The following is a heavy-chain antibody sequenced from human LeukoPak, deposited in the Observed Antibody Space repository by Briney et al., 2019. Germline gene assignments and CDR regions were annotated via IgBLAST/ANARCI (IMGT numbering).Heavy chain of an antibody. Sequence: ASVTVSCKASGYTFTGYYMHWVRQPPGQGLEWMGWINPNSGGTNYAQKFQGRVTMTRDTSISTAYMELSRLRSDDTAVYYCARDRAGYYYDSSGYYYPTYYFDYWGQGTLVTVSS. D-gene: IGHD3-22*01. CDR1: GYTFTGYY. V-gene: IGHV1-2*02. CDR2: INPNSGGT. CDR3: ARDRAGYYYDSSGYYYPTYYFDY. J-gene: IGHJ4*02.